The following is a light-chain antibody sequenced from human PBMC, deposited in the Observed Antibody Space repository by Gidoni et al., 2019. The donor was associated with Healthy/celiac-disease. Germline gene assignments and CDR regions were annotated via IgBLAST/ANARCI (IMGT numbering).Light chain of an antibody. J-gene: IGKJ1*01. V-gene: IGKV1-39*01. CDR3: QQSYSTPQT. CDR1: QSISSY. Sequence: DIQMTQSPSSLSASVGDRVTIPCRASQSISSYLNWYQQKPGKATKLLIYAASSLQSGVPSRFSGSGSGTDFTLTISSLQPEDFATYYCQQSYSTPQTFGQGTKVEIK. CDR2: AAS.